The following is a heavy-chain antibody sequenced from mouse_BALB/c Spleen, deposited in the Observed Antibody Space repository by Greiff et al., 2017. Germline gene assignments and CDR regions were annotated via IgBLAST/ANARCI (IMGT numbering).Heavy chain of an antibody. V-gene: IGHV5-12-1*01. CDR1: GFAFSSYD. CDR3: ARHEDYGYVGYFDY. J-gene: IGHJ2*01. D-gene: IGHD1-2*01. Sequence: EVQGVESGGGLVKPGGSLKLSCAASGFAFSSYDMSWVRQTPEKRLEWVAYISSGGGSTYYPDTVKGRFTISRDNAKNTLYLQMSSLKSEDTAMYYCARHEDYGYVGYFDYWGQGTTLTVSS. CDR2: ISSGGGST.